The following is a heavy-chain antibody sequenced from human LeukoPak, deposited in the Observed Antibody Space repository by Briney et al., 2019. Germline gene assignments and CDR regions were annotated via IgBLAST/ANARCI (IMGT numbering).Heavy chain of an antibody. CDR3: AKDFLRDLPAAIPIDY. CDR1: GFTFSSYP. CDR2: ITDRLDEV. J-gene: IGHJ4*02. V-gene: IGHV3-23*01. Sequence: GGSLKLSFAASGFTFSSYPMSWFRQAPGKGLDWVSGITDRLDEVYYADSVKGRFTISRDNPKNTLYLEMNSLRAEDTAVYYCAKDFLRDLPAAIPIDYWGQGTLVTVSS. D-gene: IGHD2-2*01.